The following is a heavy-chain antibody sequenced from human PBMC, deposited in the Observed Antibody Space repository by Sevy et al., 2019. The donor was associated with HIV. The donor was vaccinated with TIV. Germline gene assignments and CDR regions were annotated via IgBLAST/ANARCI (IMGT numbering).Heavy chain of an antibody. Sequence: GGSLRLSCVASGFTVSSSYMSWVRQAPGKGLEWVSALYSSGSTYYADSVKGRFTVSRDNSKNTLYLQMNSLRAEDTAVYYCARDRRLGVSGPYGYVVDVRGQGTTVTVSS. CDR1: GFTVSSSY. CDR3: ARDRRLGVSGPYGYVVDV. J-gene: IGHJ6*02. CDR2: LYSSGST. V-gene: IGHV3-53*01. D-gene: IGHD3-3*01.